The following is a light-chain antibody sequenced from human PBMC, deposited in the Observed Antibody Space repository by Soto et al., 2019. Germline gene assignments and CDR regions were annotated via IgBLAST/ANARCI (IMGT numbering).Light chain of an antibody. CDR1: QSVYGN. Sequence: EMLMTQSPATLSVSPGERATLSCRASQSVYGNLAWYQQKPGQAPRRLVYAASTRAAGIPARFSGGGSGTAYTLNISSLQSEDFAVYYCQQYNNWPLLSFGGGTKVEI. V-gene: IGKV3D-15*01. CDR3: QQYNNWPLLS. CDR2: AAS. J-gene: IGKJ4*01.